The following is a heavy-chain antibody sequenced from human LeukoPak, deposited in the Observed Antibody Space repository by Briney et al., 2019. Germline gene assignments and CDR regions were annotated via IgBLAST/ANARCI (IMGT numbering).Heavy chain of an antibody. CDR2: IYYSGST. CDR3: ARSFYCSGGSCYSYYYYYYMDV. D-gene: IGHD2-15*01. J-gene: IGHJ6*03. Sequence: SETLSLTCTVSGGSISSYYWSRIRQPPGKGLEWIGYIYYSGSTNYNPSLKSRVTISVDTSKNQFSLKLSSVTAADTAVYYCARSFYCSGGSCYSYYYYYYMDVWGKGTTVTVSS. CDR1: GGSISSYY. V-gene: IGHV4-59*01.